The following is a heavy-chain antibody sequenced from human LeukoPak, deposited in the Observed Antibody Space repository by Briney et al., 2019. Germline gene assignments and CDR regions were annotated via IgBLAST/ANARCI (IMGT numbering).Heavy chain of an antibody. CDR1: GGSISSYY. J-gene: IGHJ4*02. CDR2: IYYSGST. D-gene: IGHD6-19*01. V-gene: IGHV4-59*01. Sequence: SETLSLTCTVSGGSISSYYWSWIRQPPGKGLEWIGYIYYSGSTNYNPSLKSRVTISVDTSKNQFSLKVSSVTAADTAVYYCARTVAGTLYLDYWGQGTLVTVSS. CDR3: ARTVAGTLYLDY.